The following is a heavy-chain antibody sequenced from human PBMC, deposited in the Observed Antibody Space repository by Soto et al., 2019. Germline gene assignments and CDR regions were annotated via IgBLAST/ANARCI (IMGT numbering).Heavy chain of an antibody. D-gene: IGHD3-22*01. Sequence: DVQLLESGGGLVQPGGSLRLSCAASGFTFSSYAMSWVRQAPGKGLEWLSTISGSGTGTYYADSVKGRFTISRDNSKNTVYLQMSSLRAEDTAIYYCANAPPESSSNAIWTAFFPAFDYWGQGTLLSVSS. CDR2: ISGSGTGT. CDR1: GFTFSSYA. V-gene: IGHV3-23*01. CDR3: ANAPPESSSNAIWTAFFPAFDY. J-gene: IGHJ4*02.